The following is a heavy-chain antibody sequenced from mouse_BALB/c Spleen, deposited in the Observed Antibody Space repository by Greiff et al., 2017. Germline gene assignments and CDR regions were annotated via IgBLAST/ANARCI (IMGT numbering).Heavy chain of an antibody. D-gene: IGHD4-1*01. V-gene: IGHV5-17*02. CDR3: ARSLTALFDY. J-gene: IGHJ2*01. CDR2: ISSGSSTI. CDR1: GFTFSSFG. Sequence: EVKLVESGGGLVQPGGSRKLSCAASGFTFSSFGMHWVRQAPEKGLEWVAYISSGSSTIYYADTVKGRFTISRDNPKNTLFLQMTSLRSEDTAMYYCARSLTALFDYWGQGTTRTVSS.